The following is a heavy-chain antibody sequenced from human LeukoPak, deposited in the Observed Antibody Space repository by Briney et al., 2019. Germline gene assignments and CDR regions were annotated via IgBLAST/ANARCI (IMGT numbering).Heavy chain of an antibody. CDR3: AREEYGFDP. Sequence: ASVKVSCNASGYTFTNYYIHWMRQAPGQGLEWMGLINPIDGTTNYAQKFQGRVTMTRDTSIHTAYMELSRLRSDDTAVYYCAREEYGFDPWGQGTLVTVSS. D-gene: IGHD2-2*01. CDR2: INPIDGTT. CDR1: GYTFTNYY. V-gene: IGHV1-2*06. J-gene: IGHJ5*02.